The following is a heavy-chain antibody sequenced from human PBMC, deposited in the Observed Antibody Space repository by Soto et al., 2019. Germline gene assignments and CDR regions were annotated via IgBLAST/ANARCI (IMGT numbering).Heavy chain of an antibody. D-gene: IGHD1-1*01. Sequence: SGPTLVNPTETLTLTCTVSGFSLCNARMGVSWIRQPPGKALEWLAHIFSNDEKSYSTSLKSRLTISKDTSKSQVVLTMTNMDPVDTATYYCARIVEVRAANFYYYYGMDVWGQGTTVTVSS. CDR3: ARIVEVRAANFYYYYGMDV. CDR1: GFSLCNARMG. J-gene: IGHJ6*02. CDR2: IFSNDEK. V-gene: IGHV2-26*01.